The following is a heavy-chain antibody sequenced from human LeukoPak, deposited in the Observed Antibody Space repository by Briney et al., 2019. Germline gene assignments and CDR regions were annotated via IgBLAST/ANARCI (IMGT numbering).Heavy chain of an antibody. V-gene: IGHV4-30-2*01. Sequence: PSETLSLTCTVSGGSISSGGYYWSWIRQPPGKGLEWIGYIYHSGSTYYNPSLKSRVTISVDRSKNQFSLKLSSVTAANTAVYYCARVKLTVTTRIDYWGQGTLVTVSS. CDR1: GGSISSGGYY. CDR2: IYHSGST. CDR3: ARVKLTVTTRIDY. J-gene: IGHJ4*02. D-gene: IGHD4-17*01.